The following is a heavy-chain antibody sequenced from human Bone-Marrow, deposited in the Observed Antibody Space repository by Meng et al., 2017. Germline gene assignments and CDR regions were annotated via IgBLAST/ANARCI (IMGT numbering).Heavy chain of an antibody. Sequence: VQVVDVGGGLAKPGESLGLSCAASGFTFSDYYMSWIRQAPGKGLEWASYISSSGSTIYYADSVKGRFTISRDNAKNSLYLQMNSLRAEDTAVYYCASYSSGWYPPTDWGQGTLVTVSS. J-gene: IGHJ4*02. CDR1: GFTFSDYY. V-gene: IGHV3-11*01. D-gene: IGHD6-19*01. CDR2: ISSSGSTI. CDR3: ASYSSGWYPPTD.